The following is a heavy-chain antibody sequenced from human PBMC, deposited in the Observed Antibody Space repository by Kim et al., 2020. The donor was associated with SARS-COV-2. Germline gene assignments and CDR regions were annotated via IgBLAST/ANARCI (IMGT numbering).Heavy chain of an antibody. Sequence: GESLKISCKGSGYSFTSYWISWVRQMPGKGLEWMGRIDPSDSYTNYSPSFQGHVTISADKSISTAYLQWSSLKATDTAMYYCARSEVSGYSGGYFDYWGQGTLVTVSS. D-gene: IGHD3-22*01. J-gene: IGHJ4*02. CDR1: GYSFTSYW. V-gene: IGHV5-10-1*01. CDR3: ARSEVSGYSGGYFDY. CDR2: IDPSDSYT.